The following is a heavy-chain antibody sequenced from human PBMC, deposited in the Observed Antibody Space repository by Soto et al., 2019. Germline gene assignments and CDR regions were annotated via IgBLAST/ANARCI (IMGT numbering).Heavy chain of an antibody. Sequence: QVQLVESGGGLVKPGGSLRLSCAASGFTFSDYYMSWIRQAPGKGLEWVSYISSSSSYTNYADSVKGRFTISRDNAKNSLYLQMTSRRAEDTAVYYGARGFGCYEGGANYYYYGMDVWGQGTTVTVSS. CDR2: ISSSSSYT. J-gene: IGHJ6*02. V-gene: IGHV3-11*06. CDR3: ARGFGCYEGGANYYYYGMDV. CDR1: GFTFSDYY. D-gene: IGHD2-2*01.